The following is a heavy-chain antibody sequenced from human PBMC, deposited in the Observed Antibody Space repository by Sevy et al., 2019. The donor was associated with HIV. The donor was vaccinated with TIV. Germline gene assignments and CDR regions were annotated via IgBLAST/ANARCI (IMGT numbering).Heavy chain of an antibody. CDR3: ARDRPLGPVDY. V-gene: IGHV3-21*01. CDR1: GFTFSSYS. Sequence: EGSLRLSCAASGFTFSSYSMNWVRQAPGKGLEWVSSISSSSSYIYYADSVKGRFTISRDNAKNSLYLQMNSLRAEDTAVYYCARDRPLGPVDYWGQGTLVTVSS. CDR2: ISSSSSYI. J-gene: IGHJ4*02.